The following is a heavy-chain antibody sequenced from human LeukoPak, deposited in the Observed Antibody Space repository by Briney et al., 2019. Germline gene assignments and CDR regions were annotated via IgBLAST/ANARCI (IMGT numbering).Heavy chain of an antibody. V-gene: IGHV1-18*01. CDR2: ISAYNGNT. D-gene: IGHD4-17*01. CDR3: ARAHLTSYGDYVPLLTT. Sequence: ASVKVSCKASGYTFTSYGISWVRQAPGQGLEWMGWISAYNGNTNYAQKLQGRVTMTTDTSTSTAYMELRSLRSDDTAVYYCARAHLTSYGDYVPLLTTWGQGTLVTVPS. CDR1: GYTFTSYG. J-gene: IGHJ4*02.